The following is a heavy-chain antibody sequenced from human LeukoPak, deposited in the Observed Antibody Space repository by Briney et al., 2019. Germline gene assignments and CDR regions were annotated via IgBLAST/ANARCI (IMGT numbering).Heavy chain of an antibody. CDR2: INHNGNVN. D-gene: IGHD3-16*01. J-gene: IGHJ6*02. V-gene: IGHV3-7*03. CDR1: GFTFSSYW. CDR3: ARGGGLDV. Sequence: GGSQKLSCAASGFTFSSYWMNWARQAPGKGLEWVASINHNGNVNYYVDSVKGRFTISRDNAKNSLYLQMSNLRAEDTAVYFCARGGGLDVWGQGATVTVSS.